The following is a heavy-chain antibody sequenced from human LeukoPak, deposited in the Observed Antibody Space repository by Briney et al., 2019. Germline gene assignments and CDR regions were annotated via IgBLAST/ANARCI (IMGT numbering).Heavy chain of an antibody. V-gene: IGHV3-9*03. Sequence: GGSLRLSCAASGFTFDDYAMHWVRQAPGKGLEWVSGISWNSGSIGYADSVKGRFTISRDNAKNSLYLQMNSLRAGDMALYYCAKSPYYYDSSGSYYFDYWGQGTLDTVSS. CDR3: AKSPYYYDSSGSYYFDY. D-gene: IGHD3-22*01. CDR1: GFTFDDYA. J-gene: IGHJ4*02. CDR2: ISWNSGSI.